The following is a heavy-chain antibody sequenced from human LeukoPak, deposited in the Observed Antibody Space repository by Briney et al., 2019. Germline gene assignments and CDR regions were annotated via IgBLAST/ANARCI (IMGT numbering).Heavy chain of an antibody. CDR3: AKGFRDSSGYDYFHDALGL. CDR2: IDGGGGRT. CDR1: GFTFSSYA. D-gene: IGHD3-22*01. Sequence: GGSLRLSCAASGFTFSSYAMTWVRLAPGKGLEWVSNIDGGGGRTFYADSVKGRFTISRDHSKNTLFLQMSSLRAEDSAVYYCAKGFRDSSGYDYFHDALGLWGQGTMVTVSS. V-gene: IGHV3-23*01. J-gene: IGHJ3*01.